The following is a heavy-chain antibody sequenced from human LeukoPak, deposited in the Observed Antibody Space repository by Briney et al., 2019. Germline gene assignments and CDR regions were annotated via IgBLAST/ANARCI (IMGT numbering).Heavy chain of an antibody. CDR2: IYSAGST. CDR3: ASGGMGARKYYSDPFHY. D-gene: IGHD3-10*01. V-gene: IGHV3-53*01. Sequence: PGGSLRLSCAASGFDLWRYAMSWVPQTPGKGREWVSIIYSAGSTYYADSVRGRFTISRDSSKNTVCLQMNSLRAEDTAVYYCASGGMGARKYYSDPFHYWGQGTLVTVSS. CDR1: GFDLWRYA. J-gene: IGHJ4*02.